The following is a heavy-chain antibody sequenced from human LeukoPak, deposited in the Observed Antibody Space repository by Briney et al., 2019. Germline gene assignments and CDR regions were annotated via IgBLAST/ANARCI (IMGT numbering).Heavy chain of an antibody. CDR3: AKDDDWGRYKH. CDR1: GFGFSSHG. V-gene: IGHV3-23*01. D-gene: IGHD3-16*01. CDR2: ISPSGDIT. J-gene: IGHJ1*01. Sequence: SGGSLRLSCAGSGFGFSSHGMNWVRQAPGKGLEWVSGISPSGDITYYTDSVRGRFTISRDNFKNTLSLQVNSLRAEDTAMYYCAKDDDWGRYKHWGQGTLVTVSS.